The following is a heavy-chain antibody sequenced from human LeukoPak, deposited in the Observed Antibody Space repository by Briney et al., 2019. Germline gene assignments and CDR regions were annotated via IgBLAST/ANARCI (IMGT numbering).Heavy chain of an antibody. CDR2: INSDGSST. CDR3: ARDQPSSWYYFDY. Sequence: PGGSLRLSCAASGFTFSSYWMHWVRQAPGKGLVWVSRINSDGSSTSYADSVKGRFTISRDNAKNSLYLQMNSLRAEDTAVYYCARDQPSSWYYFDYWGQGTLVTVSS. J-gene: IGHJ4*02. CDR1: GFTFSSYW. D-gene: IGHD6-13*01. V-gene: IGHV3-74*01.